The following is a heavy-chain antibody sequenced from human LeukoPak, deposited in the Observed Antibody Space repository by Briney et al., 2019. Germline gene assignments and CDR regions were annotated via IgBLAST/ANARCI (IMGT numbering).Heavy chain of an antibody. V-gene: IGHV3-53*01. CDR1: GFIVSGDF. D-gene: IGHD1-26*01. J-gene: IGHJ4*02. CDR2: IYSDGST. CDR3: ARERGRGRDSPWFDY. Sequence: GGSLRLSCAASGFIVSGDFMSWVRPAPGKGVEWVSVIYSDGSTYYADSVKGRFTISRDNSKDTLDLQMTGLRAEDTAVYYCARERGRGRDSPWFDYWGQGTLVTVSS.